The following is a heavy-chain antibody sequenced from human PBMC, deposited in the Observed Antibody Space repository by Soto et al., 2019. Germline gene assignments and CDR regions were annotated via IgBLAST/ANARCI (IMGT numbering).Heavy chain of an antibody. Sequence: ASVKVSCKASGGTFTTYDINWVRQAPGQGLEWMGWMNPYTGKAGYAQKFQGRVTMTRDNSISTAYMELSSLRSEDTAVYYCARRKERSGPNYFDYWGLGTLVTV. J-gene: IGHJ4*02. CDR2: MNPYTGKA. D-gene: IGHD6-25*01. CDR3: ARRKERSGPNYFDY. V-gene: IGHV1-8*01. CDR1: GGTFTTYD.